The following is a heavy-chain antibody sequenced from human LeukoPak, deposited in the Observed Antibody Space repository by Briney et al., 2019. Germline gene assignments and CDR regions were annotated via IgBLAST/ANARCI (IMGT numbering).Heavy chain of an antibody. Sequence: GASVKVSCKASGGTFSSYAISWVRQAPGQGLEWMGRIIPILGIANYAQKFQGRVTITADKSTSTAYMELSSLRSEDTAVYYCAREFRYYYDSSGYYQRWGQGTLVTVSS. CDR3: AREFRYYYDSSGYYQR. CDR1: GGTFSSYA. CDR2: IIPILGIA. V-gene: IGHV1-69*04. D-gene: IGHD3-22*01. J-gene: IGHJ4*02.